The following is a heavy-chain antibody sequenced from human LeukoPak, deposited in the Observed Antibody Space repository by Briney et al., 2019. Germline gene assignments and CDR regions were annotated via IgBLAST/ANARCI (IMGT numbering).Heavy chain of an antibody. CDR1: GFTFSSYG. J-gene: IGHJ3*02. CDR3: ATERGPFDGFDI. CDR2: IWSNGNNR. Sequence: GGSLRLSCAASGFTFSSYGMHWVRQAPGKGLEWVAVIWSNGNNRYYADSVKGRFTFSRDNSKNTLSLQMNSLRAEDTAVYYCATERGPFDGFDIWGQGTMVIVSS. V-gene: IGHV3-33*01.